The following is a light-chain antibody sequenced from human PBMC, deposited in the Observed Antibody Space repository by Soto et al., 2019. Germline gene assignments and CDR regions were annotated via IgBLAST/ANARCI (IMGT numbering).Light chain of an antibody. CDR2: GTS. CDR3: QQSFSTLLIT. Sequence: DIQMTQSPSFLSASVGDRVTISCRASQSINTYLNWYQHKPGKAPKLRIYGTSDWQSGVPSRFSGGGSVTDFTLTISRLQPEDFATYYCQQSFSTLLITVGQGKRLEFK. CDR1: QSINTY. V-gene: IGKV1-39*01. J-gene: IGKJ5*01.